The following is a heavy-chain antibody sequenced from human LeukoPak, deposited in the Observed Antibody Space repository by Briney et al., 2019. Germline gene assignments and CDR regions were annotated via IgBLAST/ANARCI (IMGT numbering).Heavy chain of an antibody. CDR3: ASNLENYYYYYMDV. Sequence: GGSLRLSCAASGFTFSSYWMHWVRQVPGRGLVCVSRINSDGSSTSYADSVKGRFTISRDNAKNSLYLQMNSLRAEDTAVYYCASNLENYYYYYMDVWGKGTTVSVSS. CDR1: GFTFSSYW. D-gene: IGHD1-14*01. CDR2: INSDGSST. V-gene: IGHV3-74*01. J-gene: IGHJ6*03.